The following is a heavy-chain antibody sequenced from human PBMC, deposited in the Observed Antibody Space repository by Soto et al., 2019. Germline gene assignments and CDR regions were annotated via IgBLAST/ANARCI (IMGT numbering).Heavy chain of an antibody. V-gene: IGHV4-31*03. CDR1: GYSITAGGYY. CDR3: ARMYSSGCGWFHR. CDR2: FYSSGSI. Sequence: PSETLSLTCFVSGYSITAGGYYWSWIRHHPGKGLEWIGSFYSSGSIIYNPSLRSRVSISGDTSSNQFSMSLTSVTAADTARYYCARMYSSGCGWFHRLGQGTLVTVCS. D-gene: IGHD6-19*01. J-gene: IGHJ5*02.